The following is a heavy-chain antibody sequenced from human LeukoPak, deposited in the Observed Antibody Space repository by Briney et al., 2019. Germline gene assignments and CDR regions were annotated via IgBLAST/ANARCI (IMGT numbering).Heavy chain of an antibody. J-gene: IGHJ2*01. D-gene: IGHD3-16*01. CDR3: ASRVGGWYFDL. CDR1: GGSISSSHW. CDR2: IHHTGSI. Sequence: SGTLSLTCIVSGGSISSSHWWNWVRQPPGKGLEWIGEIHHTGSIHYNPSLESRITISVDKSKNQFSLKLNSVTAADTAVYYCASRVGGWYFDLWGRGTLVTVSS. V-gene: IGHV4-4*02.